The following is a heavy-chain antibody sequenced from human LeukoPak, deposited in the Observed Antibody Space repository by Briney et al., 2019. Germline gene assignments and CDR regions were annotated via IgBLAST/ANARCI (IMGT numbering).Heavy chain of an antibody. J-gene: IGHJ5*02. D-gene: IGHD2-15*01. Sequence: GGSLRLSCVTSRFTFSNYWMHWVRQTPEKGLVWISRINYDGSSLDDADSVKGRFTISRDNAKNTLYLQMNSLRVEDTAVYYCVRDPYCTGGGCYSFDPWGQGTMVTVSS. CDR2: INYDGSSL. CDR1: RFTFSNYW. CDR3: VRDPYCTGGGCYSFDP. V-gene: IGHV3-74*01.